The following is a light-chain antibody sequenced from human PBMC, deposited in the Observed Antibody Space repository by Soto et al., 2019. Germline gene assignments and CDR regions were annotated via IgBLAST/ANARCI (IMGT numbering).Light chain of an antibody. V-gene: IGLV2-14*01. CDR3: SSYTSSSTLVV. J-gene: IGLJ2*01. CDR1: SSDVGGYNY. CDR2: DVS. Sequence: QAVVTQPASVSGSPGQPITISCTGTSSDVGGYNYVSWYQQHPGKAPKLMIYDVSNRPSGVSNRFSGSKSGNTASLTISGLQAEDEADYYCSSYTSSSTLVVFGGGTKLTVL.